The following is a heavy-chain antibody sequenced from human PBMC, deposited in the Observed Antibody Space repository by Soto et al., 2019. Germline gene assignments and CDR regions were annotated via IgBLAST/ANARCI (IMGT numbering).Heavy chain of an antibody. CDR1: GYTFSSWD. V-gene: IGHV1-8*01. Sequence: QVQLEQSGAEVKKPGASVKVSCKASGYTFSSWDINWVRQATGQGLEWMGWVYPHSDNRGYAQKFQGRVTLTRDSSISTVYMELSSLRSEDTAVYYCANYLTTSPVGFDIWGQGTMVTVSS. D-gene: IGHD1-1*01. J-gene: IGHJ3*02. CDR3: ANYLTTSPVGFDI. CDR2: VYPHSDNR.